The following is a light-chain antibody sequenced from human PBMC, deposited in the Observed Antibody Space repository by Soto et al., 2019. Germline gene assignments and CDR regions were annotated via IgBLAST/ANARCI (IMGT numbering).Light chain of an antibody. CDR2: DVS. CDR3: CSYAGSYTFYV. Sequence: QSALTQPRLVSGSPGQSVTISCTGTSSDVGGYNYVSWYQQYPGTAPKLMIYDVSMRPSGVPDRFSGSKSGNTASLTISGLQAEDEADYYCCSYAGSYTFYVFGTGTKVTVL. J-gene: IGLJ1*01. V-gene: IGLV2-11*01. CDR1: SSDVGGYNY.